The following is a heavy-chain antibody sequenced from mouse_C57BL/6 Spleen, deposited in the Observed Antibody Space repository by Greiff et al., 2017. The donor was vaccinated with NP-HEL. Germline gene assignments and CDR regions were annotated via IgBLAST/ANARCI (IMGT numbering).Heavy chain of an antibody. CDR1: GYSFTDYN. J-gene: IGHJ4*01. Sequence: EVHLVESGPELVKPGASVKISCKASGYSFTDYNMNWVKQSNGKSLEWIGVINPNYGTTSYNQKFKGKATLTVDQSSSTAYMQLNSLTSEDSAVYYCARSGVLRSLYAMDYWGQGTSVTVSS. V-gene: IGHV1-39*01. CDR2: INPNYGTT. D-gene: IGHD1-1*01. CDR3: ARSGVLRSLYAMDY.